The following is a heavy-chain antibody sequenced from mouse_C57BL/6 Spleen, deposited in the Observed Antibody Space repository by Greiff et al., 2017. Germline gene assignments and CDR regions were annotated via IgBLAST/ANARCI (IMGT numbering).Heavy chain of an antibody. CDR2: IYPGSGST. D-gene: IGHD2-5*01. V-gene: IGHV1-55*01. Sequence: QVQLQQPGAELAKPGASVKMSCKASGYTFTSYWITWVKQRPGQGLEWIGDIYPGSGSTNYNEKFKSKATLTVDTSSSTAYMQLSSLTSEDSAVYYCATSPYYSNYEAWFAYWGQGTLVTVSA. CDR3: ATSPYYSNYEAWFAY. CDR1: GYTFTSYW. J-gene: IGHJ3*01.